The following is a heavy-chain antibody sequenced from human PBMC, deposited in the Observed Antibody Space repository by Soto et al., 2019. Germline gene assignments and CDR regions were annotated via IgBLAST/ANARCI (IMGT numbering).Heavy chain of an antibody. CDR2: IYSSGST. V-gene: IGHV4-4*07. CDR3: AANNYSSRAGQELEFDH. J-gene: IGHJ5*02. CDR1: GGSIGSHH. Sequence: SETLYLTCPVAGGSIGSHHWSWIRQPDGKGLEGIGRIYSSGSTKYNRSLTSPVTMSVDTSKNKFSLKLSGVTAADTAVYHCAANNYSSRAGQELEFDHWGRGTLVTVS. D-gene: IGHD6-13*01.